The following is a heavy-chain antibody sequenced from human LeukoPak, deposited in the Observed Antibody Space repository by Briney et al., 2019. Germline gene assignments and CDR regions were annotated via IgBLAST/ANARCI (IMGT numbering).Heavy chain of an antibody. CDR1: GFTVSSNY. J-gene: IGHJ4*02. D-gene: IGHD5-12*01. Sequence: PGGSLRLSCAASGFTVSSNYMSWVRQTPGKGLEWVSVIYSGGTTYYADSVKGRFTISRDNAKKSLYLQMSSLRAEDTAVYYCGRDGSGSPDYWGQGTLVTVSS. CDR2: IYSGGTT. V-gene: IGHV3-53*01. CDR3: GRDGSGSPDY.